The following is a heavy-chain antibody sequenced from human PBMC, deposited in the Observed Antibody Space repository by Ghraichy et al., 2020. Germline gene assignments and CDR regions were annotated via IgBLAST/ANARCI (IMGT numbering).Heavy chain of an antibody. Sequence: LSLTCAASGFTFSSYAMSWVRQAPGKGLEWVSAISGSGGSTYYADSVKGRFTISRDNSKNTLYLQMNSLRAEDTAVYYCAKGPSGGNFDYWGQGTLVTVSS. D-gene: IGHD6-19*01. V-gene: IGHV3-23*01. J-gene: IGHJ4*02. CDR3: AKGPSGGNFDY. CDR2: ISGSGGST. CDR1: GFTFSSYA.